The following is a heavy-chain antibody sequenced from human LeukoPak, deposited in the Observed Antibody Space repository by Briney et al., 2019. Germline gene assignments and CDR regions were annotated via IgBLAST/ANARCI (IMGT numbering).Heavy chain of an antibody. CDR3: AKGGYYDSSGYYGY. CDR1: GFTFSSYA. D-gene: IGHD3-22*01. J-gene: IGHJ4*02. Sequence: GGSLRLSCAASGFTFSSYAMSWVRQAPGKGLEWVSAISGSGGSTYYADSVKGRFTISRDNSKNTLYLQMNSLRAEDTAVYYCAKGGYYDSSGYYGYWGQGALVTVSS. CDR2: ISGSGGST. V-gene: IGHV3-23*01.